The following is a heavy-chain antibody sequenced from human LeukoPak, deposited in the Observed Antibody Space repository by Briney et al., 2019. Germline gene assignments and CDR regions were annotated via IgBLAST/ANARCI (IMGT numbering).Heavy chain of an antibody. CDR3: AKEEVPNDY. CDR2: TSISGEST. J-gene: IGHJ4*02. Sequence: PGGSLRLSCEVSGFTFSRSAMSWVRQAPGKRLEWVSGTSISGESTYYADSVQGLFTISRDNSKNTLYLQMYDLRVEDTAVFYCAKEEVPNDYWGQGILVTVSS. V-gene: IGHV3-23*01. CDR1: GFTFSRSA.